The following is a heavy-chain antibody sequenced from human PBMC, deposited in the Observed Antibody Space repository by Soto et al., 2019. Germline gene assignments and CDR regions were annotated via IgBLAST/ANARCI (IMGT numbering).Heavy chain of an antibody. D-gene: IGHD4-17*01. Sequence: VGSLRLSCAVSGFTLSSYAMSCVRQAPGKGQGWVSGIIGSGGSTYYADYVKGRFTISGDNSKNTLYLQMNSLRAEATAVYYCAKDLPYGGKYYFDYWGQGTLVTVS. CDR2: IIGSGGST. CDR3: AKDLPYGGKYYFDY. J-gene: IGHJ4*02. CDR1: GFTLSSYA. V-gene: IGHV3-23*01.